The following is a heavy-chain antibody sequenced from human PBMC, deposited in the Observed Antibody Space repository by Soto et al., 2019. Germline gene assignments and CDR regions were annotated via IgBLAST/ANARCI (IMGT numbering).Heavy chain of an antibody. D-gene: IGHD2-2*03. Sequence: SETLSLTCTVSGGSISSSSYYWSWIRQSPGKGLEWIGNIYYSGNINYNPSLKSRVTMSVDTSKNEFSLNLKSVSAADTAMYYCVRAVVGHCTSVGCQHFFDRWGQGILVTVSS. V-gene: IGHV4-61*01. CDR3: VRAVVGHCTSVGCQHFFDR. CDR1: GGSISSSSYY. J-gene: IGHJ5*02. CDR2: IYYSGNI.